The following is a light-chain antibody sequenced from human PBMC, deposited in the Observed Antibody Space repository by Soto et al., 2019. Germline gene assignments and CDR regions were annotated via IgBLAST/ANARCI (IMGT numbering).Light chain of an antibody. CDR3: QQYNNWPLYT. V-gene: IGKV3-15*01. CDR1: QSVSNN. CDR2: GAS. J-gene: IGKJ2*01. Sequence: EIVLTQSPGTLSLSPGERATLSCRASQSVSNNYLAWYQQKPGQAPRLLIYGASTRATGIPARFSGSRSGTEFTLTISSLQSEDFAVYYCQQYNNWPLYTFGQGTKVDIK.